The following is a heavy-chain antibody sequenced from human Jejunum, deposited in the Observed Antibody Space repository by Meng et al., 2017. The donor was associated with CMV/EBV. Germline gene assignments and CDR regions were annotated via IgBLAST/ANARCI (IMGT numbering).Heavy chain of an antibody. CDR1: GSTFSKPD. D-gene: IGHD1-26*01. Sequence: CKAAGSTFSKPDTSWVRQAPGQGLEWLGNIIPVFDKTNYAQKFQGRVTITADRSTNTAYMELSSLRSDDTAVYYCAGGLGGTIDYWGQGTLVTVSS. V-gene: IGHV1-69*04. CDR2: IIPVFDKT. CDR3: AGGLGGTIDY. J-gene: IGHJ4*02.